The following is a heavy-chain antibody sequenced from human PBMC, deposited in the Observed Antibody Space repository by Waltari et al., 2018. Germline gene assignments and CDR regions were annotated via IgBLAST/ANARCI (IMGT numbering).Heavy chain of an antibody. V-gene: IGHV4-61*02. Sequence: QVQLQESGPGLVKPSQSLSLTCTVSGGSISSGSYYWSWIRQPAGKGLEWIGEINHSGSTNYNPSLKSRVTISVDTSKNQFSLKLSSVTAADTAVYYCHYGSGSYNYWGQGTLVTVSS. CDR2: INHSGST. D-gene: IGHD3-10*01. CDR3: HYGSGSYNY. CDR1: GGSISSGSYY. J-gene: IGHJ4*02.